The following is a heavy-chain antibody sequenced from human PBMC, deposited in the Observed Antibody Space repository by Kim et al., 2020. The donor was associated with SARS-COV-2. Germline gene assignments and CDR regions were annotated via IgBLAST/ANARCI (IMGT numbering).Heavy chain of an antibody. J-gene: IGHJ3*02. D-gene: IGHD3-22*01. Sequence: ASVKVSCKASGYTFTSYGISWVRQAPGQGLEWMGWISAYNGNTNYAQKLQGRVTMTTDTSTSTAYMELRSLRSDDTAVYYCAKYYYDSSGYYVVDAFDIWGQGTMVTVSS. CDR2: ISAYNGNT. CDR3: AKYYYDSSGYYVVDAFDI. CDR1: GYTFTSYG. V-gene: IGHV1-18*01.